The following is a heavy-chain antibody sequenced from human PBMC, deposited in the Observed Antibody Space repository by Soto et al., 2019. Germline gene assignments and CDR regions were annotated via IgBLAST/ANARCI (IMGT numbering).Heavy chain of an antibody. J-gene: IGHJ4*02. CDR2: IYYSGST. CDR3: ARETSNGATAGYFDY. CDR1: GGSISSGGYY. D-gene: IGHD6-13*01. Sequence: SETLSLTCTVSGGSISSGGYYWSWIRQHPGKGLEWIGYIYYSGSTYYNPSLKSRVTISVDTSKNQFSLKLSSVTAADTAVYYCARETSNGATAGYFDYWGQGTLVTAPQ. V-gene: IGHV4-31*03.